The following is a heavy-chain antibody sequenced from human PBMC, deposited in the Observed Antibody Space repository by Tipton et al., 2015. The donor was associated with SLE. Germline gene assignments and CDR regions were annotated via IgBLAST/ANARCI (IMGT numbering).Heavy chain of an antibody. CDR1: GYTFTSYG. Sequence: QVQLVQSGAEVKKPGASVKVSCKASGYTFTSYGISWVRQAPGQGLEWMGWISAYNGNTNYAQKLQGRVTMNTDTSTSTAYMELRSLRSDDTAVYYCARVSDPLGYSSGWPDYWGQGTLVTVSS. D-gene: IGHD6-19*01. CDR3: ARVSDPLGYSSGWPDY. J-gene: IGHJ4*02. CDR2: ISAYNGNT. V-gene: IGHV1-18*01.